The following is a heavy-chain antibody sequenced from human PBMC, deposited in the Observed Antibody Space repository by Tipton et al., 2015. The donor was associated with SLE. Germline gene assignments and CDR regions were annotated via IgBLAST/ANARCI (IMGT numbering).Heavy chain of an antibody. D-gene: IGHD3-10*01. V-gene: IGHV3-15*01. CDR3: TTDPRMVGARNYFGY. CDR2: IKTKTDGGTT. Sequence: GSLRLSCVVYGFTFSNGWMRWVRQAPGKGMEWVGRIKTKTDGGTTDYAAPVKGRFSISRDEAKNKLYLQMNSLKTEDTAVYYCTTDPRMVGARNYFGYWGQGTLVSVSS. J-gene: IGHJ4*01. CDR1: GFTFSNGW.